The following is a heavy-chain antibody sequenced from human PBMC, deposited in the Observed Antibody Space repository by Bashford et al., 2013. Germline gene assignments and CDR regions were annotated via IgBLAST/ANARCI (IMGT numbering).Heavy chain of an antibody. CDR1: GFTFSTYF. D-gene: IGHD3-16*02. J-gene: IGHJ6*02. Sequence: SLRLSCAASGFTFSTYFMHWVRQVPGKGLEWVSGVLWHRGSAVYADSVKGRFTISRDNAKNSLYLQMDSLRTEDTALYYCVKGHIVQGVLARHYVPQYGMDAWGQGTTVTVSS. V-gene: IGHV3-9*01. CDR3: VKGHIVQGVLARHYVPQYGMDA. CDR2: VLWHRGSA.